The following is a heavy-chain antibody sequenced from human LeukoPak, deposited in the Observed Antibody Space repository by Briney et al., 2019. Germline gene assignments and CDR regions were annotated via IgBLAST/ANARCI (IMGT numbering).Heavy chain of an antibody. V-gene: IGHV3-11*04. J-gene: IGHJ4*02. CDR1: GFTFSDYY. Sequence: GGSLRLSCAASGFTFSDYYMSWIRQAPGKGLEWVSYISSSGSTIYYADSVKGRFTISRDNAKNSLYLQMNSLRAEDTAVYYCARASSLRRFLEWPLGYWGQGTLVTVSS. D-gene: IGHD3-3*01. CDR3: ARASSLRRFLEWPLGY. CDR2: ISSSGSTI.